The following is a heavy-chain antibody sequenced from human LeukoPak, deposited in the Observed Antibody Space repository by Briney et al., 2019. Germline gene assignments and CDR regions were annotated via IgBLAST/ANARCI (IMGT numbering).Heavy chain of an antibody. D-gene: IGHD5-24*01. J-gene: IGHJ6*03. CDR3: ARDRDGPNCYVDV. Sequence: GGSLRPSCAASGFSFSDYWMLWVREVPEKGLEWVSRIKSDGTGATYADSVNGRFTISRDNAEKTLYLQMNSLRAEDTAIYYCARDRDGPNCYVDVWGKGTTVTVSS. V-gene: IGHV3-74*01. CDR1: GFSFSDYW. CDR2: IKSDGTGA.